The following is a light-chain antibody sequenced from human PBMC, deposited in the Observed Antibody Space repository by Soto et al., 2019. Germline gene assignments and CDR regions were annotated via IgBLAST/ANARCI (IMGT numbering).Light chain of an antibody. J-gene: IGKJ1*01. CDR1: QSVSSN. V-gene: IGKV3-15*01. CDR3: QHYNNWWT. Sequence: EIVMTQSPATLSVSPGERATLSCRASQSVSSNLAWYQQKPGQDPRLLPYGASTRATGIPARFSDRGSGTEFTLTFSSLQSEDFAVYYSQHYNNWWTFGQGTKVEIK. CDR2: GAS.